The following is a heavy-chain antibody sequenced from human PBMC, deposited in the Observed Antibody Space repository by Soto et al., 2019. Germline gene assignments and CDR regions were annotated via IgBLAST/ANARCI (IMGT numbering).Heavy chain of an antibody. CDR2: ISAYNGNT. CDR1: GYTFTSYG. Sequence: ASVKVSCKASGYTFTSYGISWVRQAPGQGLEWMGWISAYNGNTNYAQKLQGRVTMTTDTSTSTAYMELRSLRSDDTAVYYCASFRRAAAGTGYYYGMDVWGQGTTVTVYS. CDR3: ASFRRAAAGTGYYYGMDV. V-gene: IGHV1-18*01. D-gene: IGHD6-13*01. J-gene: IGHJ6*02.